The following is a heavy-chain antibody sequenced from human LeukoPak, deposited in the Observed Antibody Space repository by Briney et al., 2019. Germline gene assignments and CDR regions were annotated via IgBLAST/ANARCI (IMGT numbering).Heavy chain of an antibody. CDR1: GGSISSYY. V-gene: IGHV4-59*01. Sequence: SETLSLTCTVSGGSISSYYWSWVRQPPGKGLEWIGYIYHSGSTKYNPSLQGRVTISVDKSKNQFSLKLSSVTAADTAVYYCASGSYLWFDYWGQGTLVTVSS. CDR3: ASGSYLWFDY. J-gene: IGHJ4*02. CDR2: IYHSGST. D-gene: IGHD1-26*01.